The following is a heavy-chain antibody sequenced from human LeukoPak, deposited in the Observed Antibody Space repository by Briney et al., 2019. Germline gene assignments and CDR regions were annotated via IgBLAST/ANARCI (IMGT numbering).Heavy chain of an antibody. CDR2: ISGSGGST. D-gene: IGHD3-10*01. Sequence: EGSLRLSCAASGFTFNSYAMSWVRQAPGKGLEWVSGISGSGGSTYYADSVKGRFTISRDKSKNTLYLQMNSLRAEDTAVYYCAKGGYYGSGSYYPVYWGQGTLVTVSS. V-gene: IGHV3-23*01. J-gene: IGHJ4*02. CDR3: AKGGYYGSGSYYPVY. CDR1: GFTFNSYA.